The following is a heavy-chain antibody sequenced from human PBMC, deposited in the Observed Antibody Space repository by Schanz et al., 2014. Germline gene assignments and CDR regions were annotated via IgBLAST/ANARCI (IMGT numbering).Heavy chain of an antibody. CDR2: ITGSGSKT. CDR1: GFVFRTFA. Sequence: EVQLLESGGTVVQPGGSLRVSCAASGFVFRTFAMYWVRQAPGKGLEWVSAITGSGSKTYYADSVKGRFTIARDNSKNTLFLQMDSLRVEDTAVYYCARYGFRKFGVVYGLAVWGQGTTVTVS. J-gene: IGHJ6*02. CDR3: ARYGFRKFGVVYGLAV. V-gene: IGHV3-23*01. D-gene: IGHD3-3*01.